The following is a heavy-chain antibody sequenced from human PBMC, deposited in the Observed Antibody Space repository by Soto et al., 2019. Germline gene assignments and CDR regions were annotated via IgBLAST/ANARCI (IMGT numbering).Heavy chain of an antibody. V-gene: IGHV3-23*01. CDR3: AKDEYYYSRSGYYIFDS. D-gene: IGHD3-22*01. Sequence: PGGSLRLSCAASGFTFSSYAMSWVRQAPGKGLEWVSAISASGGSTYYADSVKGRFTISRDNSKKTLYLQMNSLRPEDTALYYCAKDEYYYSRSGYYIFDSWGQGTLVTVSS. CDR1: GFTFSSYA. CDR2: ISASGGST. J-gene: IGHJ4*02.